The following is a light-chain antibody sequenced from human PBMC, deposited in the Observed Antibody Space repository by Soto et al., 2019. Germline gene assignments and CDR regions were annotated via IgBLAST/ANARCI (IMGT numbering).Light chain of an antibody. CDR2: EVS. J-gene: IGLJ2*01. V-gene: IGLV2-14*01. CDR3: SSYTTSSTLVV. Sequence: QSVLTQPASVSGSPGQSIIISCTGTSSDVGAFNYVSWYQQHPGKAPKLLIYEVSNRPSGVSNRFSGSKSGITASLIISGLQPEDEADYYCSSYTTSSTLVVFGGGTKLTVL. CDR1: SSDVGAFNY.